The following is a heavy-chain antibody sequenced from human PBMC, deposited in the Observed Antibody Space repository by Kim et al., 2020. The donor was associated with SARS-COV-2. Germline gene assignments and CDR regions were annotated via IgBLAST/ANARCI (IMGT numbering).Heavy chain of an antibody. CDR2: ISYDGSNK. CDR1: GFTFSSYA. J-gene: IGHJ4*02. V-gene: IGHV3-30*04. Sequence: GGSLRLSCAASGFTFSSYAMHWVRQAPGKGLEWVAVISYDGSNKYYADSVKGRFTISRDNSKNTLYLQMNSLRAEDTAVYYCARDPEGDIVATTLPIDYWGQGTLVTVSS. CDR3: ARDPEGDIVATTLPIDY. D-gene: IGHD5-12*01.